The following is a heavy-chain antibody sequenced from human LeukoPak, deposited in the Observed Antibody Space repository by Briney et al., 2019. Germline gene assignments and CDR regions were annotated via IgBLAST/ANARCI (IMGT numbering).Heavy chain of an antibody. CDR2: IRYDGSNK. CDR1: GFTFSGYA. V-gene: IGHV3-30*02. Sequence: GGSLRLSCVASGFTFSGYAMSWVRQAPGKGLEWVAFIRYDGSNKYYADSVKGRFTISRDNSKNTLYLQMNSLRAEDTAVYYCEKGTVVRSYYFDYWGQGTPVTVSS. CDR3: EKGTVVRSYYFDY. J-gene: IGHJ4*02. D-gene: IGHD4-23*01.